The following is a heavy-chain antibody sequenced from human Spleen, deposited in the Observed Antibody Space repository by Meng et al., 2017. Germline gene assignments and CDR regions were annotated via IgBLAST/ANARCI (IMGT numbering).Heavy chain of an antibody. V-gene: IGHV4-39*07. CDR2: IYHSGST. Sequence: GSLRLSCTVSGGSISSSSYYWGWIRQSPGNGLEWIGNIYHSGSTHYNPSLESRVIISVDTSKNQFSLFLSSVTAADTAVYYCVREIKQWLATSYFYGMDVWGQGTTVTVSS. CDR3: VREIKQWLATSYFYGMDV. D-gene: IGHD6-19*01. CDR1: GGSISSSSYY. J-gene: IGHJ6*02.